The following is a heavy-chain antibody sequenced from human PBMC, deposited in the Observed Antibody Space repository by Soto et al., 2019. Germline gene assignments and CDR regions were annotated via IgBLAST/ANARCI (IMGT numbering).Heavy chain of an antibody. CDR3: ARVRCSSTSCYGNWFDS. CDR1: GYTFTSNG. V-gene: IGHV1-18*01. D-gene: IGHD2-2*01. Sequence: ASVKVSCKASGYTFTSNGISWVRQAPGQGLEWMGWISAYNGNTNYAQKLQGRVTMTTDTSTSTAYMELRSLRSDDTAVYYCARVRCSSTSCYGNWFDSWRQGTLVSDSS. J-gene: IGHJ5*01. CDR2: ISAYNGNT.